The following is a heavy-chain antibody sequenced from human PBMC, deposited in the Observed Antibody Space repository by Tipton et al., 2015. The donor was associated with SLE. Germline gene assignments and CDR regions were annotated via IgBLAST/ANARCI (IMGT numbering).Heavy chain of an antibody. V-gene: IGHV4-39*07. D-gene: IGHD3-22*01. CDR2: IYYSGGT. CDR3: ARHTYYYDSSGYYYGGHWFDP. CDR1: GGSISSSSYY. Sequence: TLSLTCPVSGGSISSSSYYWGWIRQPPGKGLEWFGSIYYSGGTYYNPSLKSRVTLSVDTSKNQFSLKLSSVNAADTAVYYCARHTYYYDSSGYYYGGHWFDPWGQGTLVTVSS. J-gene: IGHJ5*02.